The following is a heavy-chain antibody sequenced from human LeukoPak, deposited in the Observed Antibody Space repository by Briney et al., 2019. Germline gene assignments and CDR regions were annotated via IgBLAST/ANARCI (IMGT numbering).Heavy chain of an antibody. CDR2: INHSGRT. CDR1: GGPFSGYY. V-gene: IGHV4-34*01. J-gene: IGHJ4*02. Sequence: PSESLSLTCADYGGPFSGYYWSWIRQPPGKGLQWIGEINHSGRTNYNPSLKSRVTISVDTSKNQFSLKLSSVTAADTAVYYCARGGRDGYNSGDYWGQGTLVTVSS. CDR3: ARGGRDGYNSGDY. D-gene: IGHD5-24*01.